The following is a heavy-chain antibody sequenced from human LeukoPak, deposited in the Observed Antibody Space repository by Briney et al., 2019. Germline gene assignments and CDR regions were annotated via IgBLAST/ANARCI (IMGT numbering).Heavy chain of an antibody. Sequence: GESLKISCKASGYLFRKNWIGWVRQMPGKGLEWMGIIYPPDSDTRYGREFQGQVTISVDESINTAYLQWSSLKASDAAMYYCARSSTYSPYYFDSWGQGTLVTVSS. D-gene: IGHD2-2*01. J-gene: IGHJ4*01. CDR3: ARSSTYSPYYFDS. CDR2: IYPPDSDT. V-gene: IGHV5-51*01. CDR1: GYLFRKNW.